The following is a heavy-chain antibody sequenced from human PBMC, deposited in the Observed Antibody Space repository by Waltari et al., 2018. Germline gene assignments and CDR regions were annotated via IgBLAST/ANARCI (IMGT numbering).Heavy chain of an antibody. V-gene: IGHV4-38-2*02. Sequence: QVQLQESGPGLVKPSETLSLTCCVSGYSISSGYYWGWIRQPPGKGLEWIGNIFHSGSTYYNPSIMSRVTLSVDTSKNQFSLKMTSVTAADTAVYYCARVSYYYASGPDWFDAWGQGTLVTVSS. J-gene: IGHJ5*02. CDR3: ARVSYYYASGPDWFDA. D-gene: IGHD3-10*01. CDR2: IFHSGST. CDR1: GYSISSGYY.